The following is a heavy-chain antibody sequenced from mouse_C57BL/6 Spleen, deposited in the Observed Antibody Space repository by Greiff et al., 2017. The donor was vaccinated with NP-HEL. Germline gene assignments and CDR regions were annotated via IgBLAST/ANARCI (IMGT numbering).Heavy chain of an antibody. D-gene: IGHD2-4*01. CDR2: IYPGSGST. CDR1: GYTFTSYW. J-gene: IGHJ1*03. V-gene: IGHV1-55*01. Sequence: VQLQQPGAELVKPGASVKMSCKASGYTFTSYWITWVKQRPGQGLEWIGDIYPGSGSTNYNEKFKSKATLTVDTSSSTAYMQLSSLTSEDSAVYYCAGGLREYWYFDVWGTGTTVTVSS. CDR3: AGGLREYWYFDV.